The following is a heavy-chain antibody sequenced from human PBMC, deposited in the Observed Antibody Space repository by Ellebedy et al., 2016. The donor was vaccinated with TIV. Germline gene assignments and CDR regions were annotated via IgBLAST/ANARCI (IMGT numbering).Heavy chain of an antibody. CDR2: IKPDGSAQ. Sequence: PGGSLRLSCAASGFTFSNYWMSWVRQAPGKGLEWVGNIKPDGSAQYYVDSVKGRFTMSRDNAKNSLYLQMYSLRAEDKAVYYCARDRGNGYNYRSPFDHWGQGSLVTVSS. CDR1: GFTFSNYW. V-gene: IGHV3-7*01. CDR3: ARDRGNGYNYRSPFDH. J-gene: IGHJ4*02. D-gene: IGHD5-24*01.